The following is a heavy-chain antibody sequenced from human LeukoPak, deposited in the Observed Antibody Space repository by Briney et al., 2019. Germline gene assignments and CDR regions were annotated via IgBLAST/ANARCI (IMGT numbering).Heavy chain of an antibody. D-gene: IGHD1-26*01. Sequence: PGGSLRLSCAASGFTFSGYNMNWVRQAPGKGLEWVSSITSTGTYTFYADSVKGRFTISRDNAKNSVYLQMNSLRAEDTAIYYCARDPYSGSYGDSYYYYMDVWGKGTTVTISS. V-gene: IGHV3-21*01. CDR3: ARDPYSGSYGDSYYYYMDV. CDR2: ITSTGTYT. CDR1: GFTFSGYN. J-gene: IGHJ6*03.